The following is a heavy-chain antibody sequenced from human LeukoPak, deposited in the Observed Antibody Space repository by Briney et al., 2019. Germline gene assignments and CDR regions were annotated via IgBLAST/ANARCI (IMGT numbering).Heavy chain of an antibody. CDR2: ILADGTTT. J-gene: IGHJ4*02. V-gene: IGHV3-74*03. Sequence: PGGSLRLSCAASGFIFSDYEMYWVRQAPGKGLVWVSRILADGTTTMYADSVKGRFTISRDNAKNTLYLQMNSLRAEETAAYYCARGNYGFDYWGQGTLVIVSS. D-gene: IGHD1-7*01. CDR3: ARGNYGFDY. CDR1: GFIFSDYE.